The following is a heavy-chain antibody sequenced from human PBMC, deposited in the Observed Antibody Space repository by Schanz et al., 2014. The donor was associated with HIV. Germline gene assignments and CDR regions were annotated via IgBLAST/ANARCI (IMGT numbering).Heavy chain of an antibody. CDR1: GFSFSTYG. J-gene: IGHJ4*02. V-gene: IGHV3-30*18. CDR2: ISYDGINK. CDR3: AKPEYDSSGNSQTHFDY. Sequence: QVQLVESGGGVVQPGRSLRLSCAASGFSFSTYGTHWVRQAPGKGLEWVTLISYDGINKYYADSVKGRFTISRDNSKNTLSLQMTALRTEDTAIYYCAKPEYDSSGNSQTHFDYWGQGTLVSVSS. D-gene: IGHD3-22*01.